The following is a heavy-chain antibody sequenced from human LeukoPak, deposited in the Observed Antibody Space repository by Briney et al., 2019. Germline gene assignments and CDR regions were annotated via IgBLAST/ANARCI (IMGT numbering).Heavy chain of an antibody. CDR3: ARLSRVFDY. J-gene: IGHJ4*02. V-gene: IGHV3-30-3*01. CDR1: GFTFSSYA. CDR2: ISYDGSNK. Sequence: GGSLRLSCAASGFTFSSYAMHWVRQAPGKGLEWVAVISYDGSNKYYADSVKGRFTISRDNSKNTLYLQMNSLRAEDTAVYYCARLSRVFDYWGQGTLVTVSS.